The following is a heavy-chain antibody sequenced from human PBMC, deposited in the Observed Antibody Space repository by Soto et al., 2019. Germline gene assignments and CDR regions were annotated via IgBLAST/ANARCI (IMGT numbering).Heavy chain of an antibody. CDR1: GFTFDDYT. J-gene: IGHJ5*02. Sequence: GGSLRLSCAASGFTFDDYTMHWVRQAPGEGLEWVSLISWDGYSTYYTDSVKGRFTISRDNSRNSLYLQMNSLRTEDTAVYYCARGAWTYPTWFDPWGQGTLVTVSS. V-gene: IGHV3-43*01. CDR3: ARGAWTYPTWFDP. CDR2: ISWDGYST. D-gene: IGHD1-7*01.